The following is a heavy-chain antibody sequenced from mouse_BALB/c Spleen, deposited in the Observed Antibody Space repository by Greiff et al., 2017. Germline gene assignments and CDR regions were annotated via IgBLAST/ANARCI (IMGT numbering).Heavy chain of an antibody. J-gene: IGHJ4*01. CDR2: ISSGGSYT. Sequence: EVQVVESGGDLVKPGGSLKLSCAASGFTFSSYGMSWVRQTPYKRLEWVATISSGGSYTYYPDSVKGRFTISRDNAKNTLYLQMSSLKSEDTAMYYCARHVPIYYDTTEAMDYWGQGTSVTVSS. CDR1: GFTFSSYG. D-gene: IGHD2-4*01. CDR3: ARHVPIYYDTTEAMDY. V-gene: IGHV5-6*01.